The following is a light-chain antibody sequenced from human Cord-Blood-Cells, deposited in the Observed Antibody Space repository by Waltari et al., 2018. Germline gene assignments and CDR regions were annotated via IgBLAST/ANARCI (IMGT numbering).Light chain of an antibody. CDR1: SWDVGSSTL. Sequence: QSALTQPASVSGSPGQSITIPCTGTSWDVGSSTLFPWYQQHPGKAPKLMIYEGSKRPSGVSNRFSGSKSGNTASLTISGLQAEDEADYYCCSYAGSSTYVFGTGTKVTVL. CDR3: CSYAGSSTYV. J-gene: IGLJ1*01. V-gene: IGLV2-23*01. CDR2: EGS.